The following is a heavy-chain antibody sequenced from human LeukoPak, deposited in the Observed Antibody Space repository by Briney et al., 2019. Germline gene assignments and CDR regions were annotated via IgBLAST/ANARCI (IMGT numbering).Heavy chain of an antibody. D-gene: IGHD6-19*01. Sequence: GGSLRLSCAASGFTFTSYGMHWDRQAPGKGLEWVAVISYDGSNKYYVDPVKGRFTISRDNSKNTLYLQMNSLRAEDTAMYYCAKTPLLGYSSGWSGGIDYWGQGTLVTVSS. J-gene: IGHJ4*02. V-gene: IGHV3-30*18. CDR2: ISYDGSNK. CDR3: AKTPLLGYSSGWSGGIDY. CDR1: GFTFTSYG.